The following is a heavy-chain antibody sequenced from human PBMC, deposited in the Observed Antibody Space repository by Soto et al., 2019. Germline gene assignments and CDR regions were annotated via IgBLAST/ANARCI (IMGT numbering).Heavy chain of an antibody. CDR1: GFTFSSYS. CDR3: ARDDGAMALNFEY. V-gene: IGHV3-21*01. Sequence: EVQLVESGGGLVKPGGSLRLSCAASGFTFSSYSMNWVRQAPGKGLEWVSSISRSSSYIYYADSVKGRFTISRDNAKNLLYLQMNSLRAEDTAVYYCARDDGAMALNFEYWGQGTLVTVSS. J-gene: IGHJ4*02. D-gene: IGHD5-18*01. CDR2: ISRSSSYI.